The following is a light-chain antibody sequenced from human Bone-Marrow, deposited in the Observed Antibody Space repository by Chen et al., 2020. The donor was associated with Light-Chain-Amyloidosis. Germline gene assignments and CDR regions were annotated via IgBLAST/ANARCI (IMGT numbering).Light chain of an antibody. CDR1: QTISSNY. CDR2: GSS. Sequence: EIVLPQSPGTLSLSPGEGANLSCRTSQTISSNYLTWYQQKFGQAPRLLIYGSSSRATGIPDRFTGSGSGTDFTLTINRLETEDFAMYYCQQYGTSPLTFGGGTKVEIK. CDR3: QQYGTSPLT. J-gene: IGKJ4*01. V-gene: IGKV3-20*01.